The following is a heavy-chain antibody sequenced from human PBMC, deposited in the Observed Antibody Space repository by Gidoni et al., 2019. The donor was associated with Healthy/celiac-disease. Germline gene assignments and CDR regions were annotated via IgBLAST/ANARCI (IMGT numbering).Heavy chain of an antibody. Sequence: EVQLLESGGGLVQPGGSLRLAWADSGLTLSSYAMSWVRQAPVKGLEWVSAISGSGGSTYYADSVKGLFTISRDNSKNTLYLQMNSLRAEDTAVYYCAKASGWLWDDAFDIWGQGTMFTVSS. D-gene: IGHD6-19*01. CDR1: GLTLSSYA. V-gene: IGHV3-23*01. J-gene: IGHJ3*02. CDR3: AKASGWLWDDAFDI. CDR2: ISGSGGST.